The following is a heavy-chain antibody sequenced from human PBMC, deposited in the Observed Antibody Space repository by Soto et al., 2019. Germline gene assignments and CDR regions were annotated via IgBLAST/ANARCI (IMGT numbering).Heavy chain of an antibody. CDR2: INPSGSI. J-gene: IGHJ6*03. Sequence: QVQLQQWSAGLLKASETLSLTCAVYDGSLSGYFWSWIRQPPGKGLEWIGEINPSGSINYSPSLKSRVTISGDTSKNQFSLKLRSVTAADTAVYYCARALGLYGSSQGAYYYYYMDVWGKGTTVTVSS. D-gene: IGHD6-6*01. CDR3: ARALGLYGSSQGAYYYYYMDV. CDR1: DGSLSGYF. V-gene: IGHV4-34*01.